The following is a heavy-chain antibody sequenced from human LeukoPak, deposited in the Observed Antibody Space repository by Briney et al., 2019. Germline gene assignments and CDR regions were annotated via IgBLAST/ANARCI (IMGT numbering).Heavy chain of an antibody. CDR2: IKRDGSGA. CDR3: ARSNGFGMDV. J-gene: IGHJ6*01. V-gene: IGHV3-74*01. Sequence: QPGGSLRLSCAASGFTFSFNSMHWVRRGPGKGLVWVSRIKRDGSGATYADSVKGRVTISRDNAKNTLYLQMNSLRAEDTAVYYCARSNGFGMDVWGQGTTVTVSS. D-gene: IGHD2-8*01. CDR1: GFTFSFNS.